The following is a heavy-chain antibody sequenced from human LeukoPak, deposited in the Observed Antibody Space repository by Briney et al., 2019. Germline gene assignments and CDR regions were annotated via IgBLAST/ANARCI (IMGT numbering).Heavy chain of an antibody. D-gene: IGHD1-20*01. CDR2: ISYDGSNR. CDR3: ARDPRITGTTDYGMDV. Sequence: PGRSLRLSCAASGFTFSSYAMHWVRQAPGKGLEWVAVISYDGSNRYYADSVKGRFTISRDNSKNTLYLQMNSLRAEDTAVYYCARDPRITGTTDYGMDVWGQGTLVTVSS. J-gene: IGHJ6*02. V-gene: IGHV3-30-3*01. CDR1: GFTFSSYA.